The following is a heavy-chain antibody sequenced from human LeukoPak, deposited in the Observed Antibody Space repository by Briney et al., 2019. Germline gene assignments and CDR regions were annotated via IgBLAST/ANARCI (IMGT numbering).Heavy chain of an antibody. CDR1: GGTFSSYA. D-gene: IGHD3-22*01. Sequence: SVKVSCKASGGTFSSYAISWVRQAPGHGLEWMGGIIPIFGTANYAQKFQGRVTITADESTSTAYMELSSLRSEDTAVYYCARVPSYYYDSSGYYFGYWGQGTLVTVSS. CDR2: IIPIFGTA. CDR3: ARVPSYYYDSSGYYFGY. V-gene: IGHV1-69*13. J-gene: IGHJ4*02.